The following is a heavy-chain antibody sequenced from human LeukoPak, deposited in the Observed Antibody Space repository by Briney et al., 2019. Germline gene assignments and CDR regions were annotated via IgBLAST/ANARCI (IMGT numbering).Heavy chain of an antibody. CDR3: ARDVDDDAFDI. Sequence: SETLSLTCTVSGGSISSYYGSWLRQPPGKGLEWIGNIYYSGSTNYNPSLKSRVTISVDTSKNQFSLKLSSVTAADTAVYYCARDVDDDAFDIWGQGTMVTVSS. CDR2: IYYSGST. D-gene: IGHD6-6*01. J-gene: IGHJ3*02. CDR1: GGSISSYY. V-gene: IGHV4-59*01.